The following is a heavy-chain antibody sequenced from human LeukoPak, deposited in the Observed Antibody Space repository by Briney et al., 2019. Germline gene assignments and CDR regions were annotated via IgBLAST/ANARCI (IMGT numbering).Heavy chain of an antibody. CDR3: ARCGYYDSSGYYYVYYFDY. D-gene: IGHD3-22*01. CDR1: GYSFTSYW. Sequence: GESLKISCKGSGYSFTSYWIGWVRQMPGKGLEWMGIIYPGDSDTRYSPSFQGQVIISADKSISTAYLQWSSLKASDTAMYYCARCGYYDSSGYYYVYYFDYWGQGTLVTVSS. CDR2: IYPGDSDT. J-gene: IGHJ4*02. V-gene: IGHV5-51*01.